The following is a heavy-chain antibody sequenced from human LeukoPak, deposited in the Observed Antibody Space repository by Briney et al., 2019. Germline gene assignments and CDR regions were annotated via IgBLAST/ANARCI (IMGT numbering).Heavy chain of an antibody. J-gene: IGHJ6*02. CDR3: ARDGITMIVEDYYYYGMDV. V-gene: IGHV1-18*01. CDR2: ISAYNGNT. CDR1: GYTFTSYG. Sequence: ASVKVSCKASGYTFTSYGISWVRQAPGQGLEWMGWISAYNGNTNYAQKLQGRVTMTTDTSTSTAYMELRSLRSDDTAVYYCARDGITMIVEDYYYYGMDVWGQGTTVTVSS. D-gene: IGHD3-22*01.